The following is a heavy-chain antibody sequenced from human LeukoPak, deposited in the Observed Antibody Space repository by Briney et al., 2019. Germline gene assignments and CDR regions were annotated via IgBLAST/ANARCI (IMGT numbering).Heavy chain of an antibody. CDR1: GGSISSYY. CDR2: IYYSGST. J-gene: IGHJ6*02. V-gene: IGHV4-59*12. Sequence: PSETLSLTCTVSGGSISSYYWSWIRQPPGKGLEWIGYIYYSGSTNYNPSLKSRVTMSVDTSKNQFSLKLSSVTAADTAVYYCARCSYYGMDVWGQGTTVTVSS. CDR3: ARCSYYGMDV. D-gene: IGHD3-10*02.